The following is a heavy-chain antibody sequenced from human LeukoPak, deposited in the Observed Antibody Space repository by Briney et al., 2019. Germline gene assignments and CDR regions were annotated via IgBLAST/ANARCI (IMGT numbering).Heavy chain of an antibody. D-gene: IGHD3-22*01. J-gene: IGHJ5*02. CDR1: GSTFSSYS. V-gene: IGHV3-21*01. Sequence: PGGSLRLSCAASGSTFSSYSMNWVRQAPGKGLEWVSSISSSSSYIYYADSVKGRFTISRDNAKNSLYLQMNSLRAEDTAVYYCARAYYDSSGYLPPWGQGTLVTVSS. CDR2: ISSSSSYI. CDR3: ARAYYDSSGYLPP.